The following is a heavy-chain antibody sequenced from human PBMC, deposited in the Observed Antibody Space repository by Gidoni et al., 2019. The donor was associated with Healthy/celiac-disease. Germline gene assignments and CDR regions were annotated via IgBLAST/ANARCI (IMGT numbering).Heavy chain of an antibody. D-gene: IGHD3-22*01. V-gene: IGHV4-34*01. Sequence: QVQLQQWGAGLLKPSETLSLTCAVYGGSFSGSYWSWIRPPPGKGRGWIWEINHSGTPNYNPSLKSRVTISVDTSKNQFSLKLSSVTAADTAVYYCARAPGSKYYYDSSGSTRRAFDIWGQGTMVTVSS. CDR1: GGSFSGSY. J-gene: IGHJ3*02. CDR2: INHSGTP. CDR3: ARAPGSKYYYDSSGSTRRAFDI.